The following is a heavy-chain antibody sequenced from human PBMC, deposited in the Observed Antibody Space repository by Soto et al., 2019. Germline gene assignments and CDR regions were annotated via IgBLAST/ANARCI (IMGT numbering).Heavy chain of an antibody. Sequence: EVQLVESGGGLVQPGRSLRLSCAASGFTCEEHAMHWVRQVPGEGLEWVSGVFCKGGSTGYADSVKGRFTISRENAKTSVFLQMNKLRTGDTGIYYCARGRSNDFVSSPPPMFDPRGQGTLVTVSS. J-gene: IGHJ5*02. CDR2: VFCKGGST. CDR3: ARGRSNDFVSSPPPMFDP. V-gene: IGHV3-9*01. D-gene: IGHD1-1*01. CDR1: GFTCEEHA.